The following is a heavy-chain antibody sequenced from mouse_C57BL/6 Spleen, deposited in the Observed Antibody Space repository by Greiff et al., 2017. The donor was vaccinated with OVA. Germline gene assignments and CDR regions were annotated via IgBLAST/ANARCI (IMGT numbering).Heavy chain of an antibody. J-gene: IGHJ2*01. CDR3: ARKGPYYFDY. V-gene: IGHV1-63*01. CDR1: GYTFTNYW. Sequence: QVQPQQSGAELVRPGTSVKMSCKASGYTFTNYWIGWAKQRPGHGLEWIGDIYPGGGYTNYNEKFKGKATLTADKSSSTAYMQFSSLTSEDSAIYYCARKGPYYFDYWGQGTTLTVSS. CDR2: IYPGGGYT.